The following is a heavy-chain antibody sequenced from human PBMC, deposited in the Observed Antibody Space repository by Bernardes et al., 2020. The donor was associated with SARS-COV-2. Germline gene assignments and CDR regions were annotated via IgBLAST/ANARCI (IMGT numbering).Heavy chain of an antibody. CDR2: IRSKTNSDAT. CDR3: VRQFYYGSGTYYYWYFDL. Sequence: GSLRLSCTASGFNLSGSAMHWVRQASGKGLEWIGRIRSKTNSDATAFAASVKGRFTISRDDSENTAYLHMNSLKTEDTALYYCVRQFYYGSGTYYYWYFDLWGRGTLVTVSS. D-gene: IGHD3-10*01. J-gene: IGHJ2*01. CDR1: GFNLSGSA. V-gene: IGHV3-73*01.